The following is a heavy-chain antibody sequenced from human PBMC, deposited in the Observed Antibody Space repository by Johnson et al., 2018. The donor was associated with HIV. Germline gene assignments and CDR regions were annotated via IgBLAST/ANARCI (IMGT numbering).Heavy chain of an antibody. J-gene: IGHJ3*02. Sequence: VQLVESGGGLVKPGGSLRLYCAASGFTFSNVWMSWVRQAPGKGLEWVANIKQDGSEKYYADSVKGRFTISRDNSKNTLYLQMNSLRAEDTAVYYCAREVDAFDMWGQGTLVTVSS. CDR3: AREVDAFDM. V-gene: IGHV3-7*01. CDR1: GFTFSNVW. CDR2: IKQDGSEK.